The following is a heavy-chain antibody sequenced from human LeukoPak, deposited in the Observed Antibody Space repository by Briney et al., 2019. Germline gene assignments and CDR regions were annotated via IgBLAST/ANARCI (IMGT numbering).Heavy chain of an antibody. CDR1: GYSFTSYW. J-gene: IGHJ6*03. Sequence: GESLKISCKGSGYSFTSYWIGWVRQMPGKGLEWMGIIYPGDSDTRYSPSFQGQVTISADKSISTAYLQWSSLKASDTAMYYCARLPNTAVAGTGSKYYMDVWGKGTTVTVSS. V-gene: IGHV5-51*01. CDR3: ARLPNTAVAGTGSKYYMDV. D-gene: IGHD6-19*01. CDR2: IYPGDSDT.